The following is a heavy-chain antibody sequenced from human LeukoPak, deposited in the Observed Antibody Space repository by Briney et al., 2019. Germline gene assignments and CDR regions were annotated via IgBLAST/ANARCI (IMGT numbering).Heavy chain of an antibody. Sequence: ASVKVSCKISGYTFTNCGITWVRQAPGQGLEWMGWISGDTGNTNYAQKFQRRLTLTTDTSTSTAYMELRSLSPDDTAVYYCARDAPLYGDYVVFGHRYWFDPWGQGTLVTVSS. D-gene: IGHD4-17*01. CDR1: GYTFTNCG. CDR3: ARDAPLYGDYVVFGHRYWFDP. J-gene: IGHJ5*02. V-gene: IGHV1-18*01. CDR2: ISGDTGNT.